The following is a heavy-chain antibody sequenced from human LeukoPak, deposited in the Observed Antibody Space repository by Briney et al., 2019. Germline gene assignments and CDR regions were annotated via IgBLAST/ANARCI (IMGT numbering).Heavy chain of an antibody. D-gene: IGHD6-19*01. CDR3: ARAGGSSGSLDAFDI. Sequence: ASVKVSCKASGYTFTSYDINWVRQAPGQGLEWMGWMNPNSGNTGYAQKFQGRVTMTRNTSISTAYMELSSLRSEDTAVYYCARAGGSSGSLDAFDIWGQGTMVTVSS. CDR2: MNPNSGNT. CDR1: GYTFTSYD. J-gene: IGHJ3*02. V-gene: IGHV1-8*02.